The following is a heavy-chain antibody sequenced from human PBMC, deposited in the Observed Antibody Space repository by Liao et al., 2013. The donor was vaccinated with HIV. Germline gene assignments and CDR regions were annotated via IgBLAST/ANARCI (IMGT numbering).Heavy chain of an antibody. CDR2: FYSRGTI. V-gene: IGHV4-4*07. CDR1: DGSINNYY. J-gene: IGHJ4*02. CDR3: ARSYPNDFWSVTASPNYFDY. Sequence: QVQLQESGPGLVKPSETLSLTCTVSDGSINNYYWSWIRQPAGKGLEWIGHFYSRGTINYNPSLKSRVTMSVDTSKNQFSLRLSSVTAADTAMYYCARSYPNDFWSVTASPNYFDYWGRGTLVTVTS. D-gene: IGHD3-3*01.